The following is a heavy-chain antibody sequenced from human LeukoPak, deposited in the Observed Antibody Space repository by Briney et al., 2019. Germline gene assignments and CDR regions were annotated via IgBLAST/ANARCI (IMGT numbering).Heavy chain of an antibody. CDR3: ARGGWHSDPNFDY. V-gene: IGHV4-39*07. CDR1: GGSINSITNY. J-gene: IGHJ4*02. D-gene: IGHD6-19*01. CDR2: IYYSGST. Sequence: SETLSLTCTVSGGSINSITNYWGWIRQPPGKGLEWIGSIYYSGSTYYNPSLKSRVTISVDTSKNQFSLKLSSVTAADTAVYYCARGGWHSDPNFDYWGQGTLVTVSS.